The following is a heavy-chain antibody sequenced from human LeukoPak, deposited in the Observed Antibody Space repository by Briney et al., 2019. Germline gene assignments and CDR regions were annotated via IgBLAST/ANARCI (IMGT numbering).Heavy chain of an antibody. CDR1: GGTSSNYA. V-gene: IGHV1-69*13. J-gene: IGHJ3*02. Sequence: GASVKVSCKASGGTSSNYAISWVRQAPAQGLEWMGVFIPIFGTANYAQKFQGRVTITADESTSTAYMELSSLRAEDTAVYYCARGGSYLSAFDIWGQGTMVTVSS. CDR2: FIPIFGTA. D-gene: IGHD1-26*01. CDR3: ARGGSYLSAFDI.